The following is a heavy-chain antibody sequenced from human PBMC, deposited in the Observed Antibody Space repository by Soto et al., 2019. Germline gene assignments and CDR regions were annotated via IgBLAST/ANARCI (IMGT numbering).Heavy chain of an antibody. J-gene: IGHJ6*02. CDR3: ARAPSSGWYYYYGMDV. Sequence: SVKVSCKASGGTFSSYAISWVRQAPGQGLEWMGGIIPIFGTANCAQKFQGRVTITADESTSTAYMELSSLRSEDTAVYYCARAPSSGWYYYYGMDVWGQGTTVTVSS. D-gene: IGHD6-19*01. V-gene: IGHV1-69*13. CDR1: GGTFSSYA. CDR2: IIPIFGTA.